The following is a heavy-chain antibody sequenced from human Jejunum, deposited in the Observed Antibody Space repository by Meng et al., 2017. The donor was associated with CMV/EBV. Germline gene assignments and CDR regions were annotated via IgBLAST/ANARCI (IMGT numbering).Heavy chain of an antibody. Sequence: QVQLVDAGGGLVKPGGSLRLSCAASGFTFDDYYMNWIRQAPGKGLEWVSSVSSVSSYTNYADSVKGRFTISRDNAKNSLYLQMNSLRAEDTAVYYCARDRYCTNGVCYTHFDSWGQGTLVTVSS. CDR1: GFTFDDYY. CDR2: VSSVSSYT. V-gene: IGHV3-11*06. D-gene: IGHD2-8*01. CDR3: ARDRYCTNGVCYTHFDS. J-gene: IGHJ4*02.